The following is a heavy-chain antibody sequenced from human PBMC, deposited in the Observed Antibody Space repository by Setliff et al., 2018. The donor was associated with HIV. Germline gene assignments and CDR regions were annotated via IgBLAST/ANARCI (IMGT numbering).Heavy chain of an antibody. V-gene: IGHV4-34*01. D-gene: IGHD2-21*02. CDR3: AITIVGVTTEMY. CDR2: ANHNGNI. Sequence: PSETLSLTCGLHGVPFSDYYWNWIRQSPGKGLEWIVEANHNGNINYNPSLQSRVTVSVDTSKPQFSLKMNSVTAADTAVYYCAITIVGVTTEMYWGQGTLVTVS. CDR1: GVPFSDYY. J-gene: IGHJ4*02.